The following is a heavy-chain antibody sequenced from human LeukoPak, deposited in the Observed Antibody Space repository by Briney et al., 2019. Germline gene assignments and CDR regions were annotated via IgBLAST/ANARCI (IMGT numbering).Heavy chain of an antibody. CDR3: AREEAVAGLEYFDY. V-gene: IGHV3-21*01. J-gene: IGHJ4*02. Sequence: GGSLRLSCAASGFTFSSYSMNWVRQAPGKGLEWVSSISSSSSYIYYADSVKGRFTISRDNAKNSLYLQMNSLRAEDTAVYYYAREEAVAGLEYFDYWGQGTLVTVSS. D-gene: IGHD6-19*01. CDR2: ISSSSSYI. CDR1: GFTFSSYS.